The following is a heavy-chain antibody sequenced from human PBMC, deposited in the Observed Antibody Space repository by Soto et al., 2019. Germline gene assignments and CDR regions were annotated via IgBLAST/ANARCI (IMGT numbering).Heavy chain of an antibody. D-gene: IGHD6-13*01. V-gene: IGHV1-8*01. CDR2: MNPNSGNT. Sequence: PGESLKISCKGSGYSFTSYDINWVRQATGQGLEWMGWMNPNSGNTGYAQKFQGRVTMTRNTSISTAYMELSSLRSEDTAVYYCARFHSSSWYGYYYYYMDVWGKGTTVTVSS. CDR1: GYSFTSYD. CDR3: ARFHSSSWYGYYYYYMDV. J-gene: IGHJ6*03.